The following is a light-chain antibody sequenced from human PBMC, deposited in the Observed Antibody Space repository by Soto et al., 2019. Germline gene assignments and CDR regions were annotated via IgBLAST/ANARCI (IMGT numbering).Light chain of an antibody. CDR3: SSFTSSGTRV. CDR2: EVS. V-gene: IGLV2-14*01. Sequence: QSALTQPAPVSGSPGQSITISCTGTSSDVGGYNYVSWYQQHPGKAPKVMIYEVSNRPSGVSNRFSGSKSGNTASLTISGLQAEDEADYYCSSFTSSGTRVFGTGTKVTVL. CDR1: SSDVGGYNY. J-gene: IGLJ1*01.